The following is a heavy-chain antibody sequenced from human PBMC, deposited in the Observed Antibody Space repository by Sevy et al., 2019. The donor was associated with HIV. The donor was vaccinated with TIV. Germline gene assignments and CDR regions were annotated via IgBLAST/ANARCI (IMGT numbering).Heavy chain of an antibody. D-gene: IGHD3-22*01. CDR1: GDSISSYY. J-gene: IGHJ5*02. CDR3: ARYYYDSSGPGSWFDT. V-gene: IGHV4-59*01. CDR2: IYYSGIT. Sequence: SETLSLTCTVSGDSISSYYWSWSRQPPGKGLEWIGYIYYSGITNYNPSLKSRVTISVDTSKNQISLKLSSVTAADTAVYYCARYYYDSSGPGSWFDTWGQGTLVTVSS.